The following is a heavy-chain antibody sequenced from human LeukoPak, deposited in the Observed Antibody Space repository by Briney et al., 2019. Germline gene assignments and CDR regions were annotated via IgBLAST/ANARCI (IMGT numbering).Heavy chain of an antibody. V-gene: IGHV3-21*01. D-gene: IGHD6-19*01. Sequence: GGSLRLSCAASGFTFRKYWLHWVRQAPGKGLEWVSSISSSSSYIYYADSVKGRFTISRDNAKNSLYLQMNSLRAEDTAVYYCSSSGWYGYWFDPWGQGTLVTVSS. J-gene: IGHJ5*02. CDR1: GFTFRKYW. CDR2: ISSSSSYI. CDR3: SSSGWYGYWFDP.